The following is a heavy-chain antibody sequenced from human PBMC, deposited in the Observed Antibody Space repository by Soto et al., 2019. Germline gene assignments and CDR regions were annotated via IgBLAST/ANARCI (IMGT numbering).Heavy chain of an antibody. CDR3: ARGHYGGNFRTFDY. V-gene: IGHV1-69*13. CDR1: GGTFSSYA. J-gene: IGHJ4*02. CDR2: IIPIFGTA. D-gene: IGHD4-17*01. Sequence: GASVKVSCKASGGTFSSYAISWVRQAPGQGLEWMGGIIPIFGTANYAQKFQGRVTITADESTSTAYMELSSLRSEDTAVYYCARGHYGGNFRTFDYWGQGTLVTVSS.